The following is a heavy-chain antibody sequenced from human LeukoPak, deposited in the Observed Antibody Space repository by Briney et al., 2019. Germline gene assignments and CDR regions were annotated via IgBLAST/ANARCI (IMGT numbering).Heavy chain of an antibody. V-gene: IGHV5-51*01. D-gene: IGHD2-2*01. J-gene: IGHJ4*02. CDR1: GYSFTSYW. CDR3: ARVDLYCSSTSCYSFDY. CDR2: IYPGDSDT. Sequence: GESLKISGKGSGYSFTSYWIAWVRQMPGKGLEWMGIIYPGDSDTRYSPSFQGQVTISADKSISTAYLQWSSLKASDTAMYYCARVDLYCSSTSCYSFDYWGQGTLVTVSS.